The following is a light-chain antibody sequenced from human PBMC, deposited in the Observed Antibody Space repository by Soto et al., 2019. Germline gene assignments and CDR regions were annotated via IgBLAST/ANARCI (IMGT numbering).Light chain of an antibody. Sequence: QSVLTQPPSASGTPGQRVTISCSGSSSNIGSNTVTWYQHLPGTAPKLLIYSNDQRPSGVPDRFSGSKSGTSASLAISGLQSEDEAAYYCASWDDSRKGVVFGGGTKLTVL. J-gene: IGLJ2*01. V-gene: IGLV1-44*01. CDR2: SND. CDR3: ASWDDSRKGVV. CDR1: SSNIGSNT.